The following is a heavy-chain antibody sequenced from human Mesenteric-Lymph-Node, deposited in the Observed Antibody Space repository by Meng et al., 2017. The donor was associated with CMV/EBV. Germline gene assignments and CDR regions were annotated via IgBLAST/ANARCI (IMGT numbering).Heavy chain of an antibody. CDR1: GFTFSNFW. CDR2: ISGSGGST. V-gene: IGHV3-23*01. Sequence: GESLKISCAASGFTFSNFWMSWVRQAPGKGLEWVSAISGSGGSTYYADSVKGRFTISRDNSKNTLYLQMNSLRAEDTAIYYCAKAKGISRRLYYYYGMDVWGQGTTVTVSS. J-gene: IGHJ6*02. CDR3: AKAKGISRRLYYYYGMDV. D-gene: IGHD3-10*01.